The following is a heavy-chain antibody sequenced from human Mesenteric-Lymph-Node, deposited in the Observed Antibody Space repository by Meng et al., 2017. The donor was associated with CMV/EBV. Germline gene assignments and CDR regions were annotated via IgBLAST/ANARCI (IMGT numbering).Heavy chain of an antibody. D-gene: IGHD3/OR15-3a*01. CDR2: ISPNNGKT. CDR3: ARDGFGRMNPY. CDR1: GYPFNNLG. V-gene: IGHV1-18*01. Sequence: SGKASGYPFNNLGLTWVRQAPGQGLEWMGYISPNNGKTNYAQRVQGRITMTTDTSTTTAYRELRSLRSDDTAVYYCARDGFGRMNPYWGQGTLVTVSS. J-gene: IGHJ4*02.